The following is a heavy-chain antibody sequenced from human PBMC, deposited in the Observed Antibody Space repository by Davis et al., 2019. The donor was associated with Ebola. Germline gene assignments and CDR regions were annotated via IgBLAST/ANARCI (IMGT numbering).Heavy chain of an antibody. CDR2: INRDGTTT. D-gene: IGHD2-21*01. CDR1: GFTFSNNW. V-gene: IGHV3-74*01. Sequence: PGGSLRLSCTVSGFTFSNNWMSWVRQVPGKGLVWVSSINRDGTTTTYADSVKGRFTISRDNAKNSLYLQMNSLRAEDTAVYYCARDLRIVAVIAKPGPEYYYYGMDVWGQGTTVTVSS. CDR3: ARDLRIVAVIAKPGPEYYYYGMDV. J-gene: IGHJ6*02.